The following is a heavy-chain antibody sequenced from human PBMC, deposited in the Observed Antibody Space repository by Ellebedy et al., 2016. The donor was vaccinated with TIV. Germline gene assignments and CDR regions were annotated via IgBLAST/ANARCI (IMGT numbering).Heavy chain of an antibody. CDR2: IYYSGST. J-gene: IGHJ6*02. D-gene: IGHD6-19*01. CDR3: ARDRQAGYYYYGMDV. Sequence: SETLSLTCTVSGGSISSYYWSWIRQPPGKGLEWIGYIYYSGSTNYNPSLKSRVTISVDTSKNQFSLKLSSVTAADTAVYYCARDRQAGYYYYGMDVWGQGTTVTVSS. V-gene: IGHV4-59*01. CDR1: GGSISSYY.